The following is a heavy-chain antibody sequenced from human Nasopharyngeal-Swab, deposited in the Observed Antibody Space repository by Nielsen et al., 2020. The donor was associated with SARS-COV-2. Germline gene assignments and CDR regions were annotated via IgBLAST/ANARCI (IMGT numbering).Heavy chain of an antibody. CDR2: IIPIFGTA. CDR1: GGTLSSYA. Sequence: SVKVSCKASGGTLSSYAISWVRQAPGQGLEWMGGIIPIFGTANYAQKFQGRVTITADESTSTAYMELSSLRSEDTAVYYCARYSSSWLYYYGMDVWGQGTTVTRLL. CDR3: ARYSSSWLYYYGMDV. V-gene: IGHV1-69*13. D-gene: IGHD6-13*01. J-gene: IGHJ6*02.